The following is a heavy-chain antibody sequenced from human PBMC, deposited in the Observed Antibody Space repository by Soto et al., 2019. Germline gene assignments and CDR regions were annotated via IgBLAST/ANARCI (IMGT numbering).Heavy chain of an antibody. V-gene: IGHV4-34*01. D-gene: IGHD3-9*01. Sequence: SETLSLTCAVYGGSFSGYYWSWIRQPPGKGLEWIGEINHSGSTNYNPSLKSRVTISVDTSKNQFSLKLSSVTAADTAVYYCARGPLYYDILTGAYYYYYMDVWGKGTTVTVSS. J-gene: IGHJ6*03. CDR2: INHSGST. CDR3: ARGPLYYDILTGAYYYYYMDV. CDR1: GGSFSGYY.